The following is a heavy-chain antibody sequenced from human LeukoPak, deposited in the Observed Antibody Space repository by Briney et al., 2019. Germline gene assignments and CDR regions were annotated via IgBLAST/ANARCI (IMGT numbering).Heavy chain of an antibody. D-gene: IGHD3-10*01. CDR3: ARDGAAGSGIPSIDY. V-gene: IGHV3-48*03. CDR2: IGSSGSSI. CDR1: GFTLSSYG. J-gene: IGHJ4*02. Sequence: GGSLRLSCTASGFTLSSYGMNWVRQAPGKGLEWVSYIGSSGSSIYYADSVKGRFTISRDNAKNSLYLQMNSLRAEDTAVYYCARDGAAGSGIPSIDYWGQGTLVTVSS.